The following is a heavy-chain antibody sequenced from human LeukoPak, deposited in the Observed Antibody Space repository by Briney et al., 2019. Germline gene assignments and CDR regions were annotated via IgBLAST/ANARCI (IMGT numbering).Heavy chain of an antibody. CDR1: GGSISGSISY. CDR2: AYYSVST. Sequence: SEGPSVSCAVSGGSISGSISYWGWIRQPPGKGLEWIVSAYYSVSTYYNPSLESRVTVSVDTSKNRFFVKLSSVAAAARAVYSCARPVGYCSRSKCYEYFDYWGQETLVSVSS. V-gene: IGHV4-39*01. J-gene: IGHJ4*02. CDR3: ARPVGYCSRSKCYEYFDY. D-gene: IGHD2-2*01.